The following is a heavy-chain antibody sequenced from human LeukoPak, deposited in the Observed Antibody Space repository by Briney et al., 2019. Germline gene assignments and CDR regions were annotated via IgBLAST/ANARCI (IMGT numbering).Heavy chain of an antibody. Sequence: SETLSLTCTVSGDSIRSYYWSWIRQPPGKGLEWIAYIYYSGSASYSPSLKSRVTISVDTSKNQFSLELSSVTAADTAVYYCARDIRNSPGTFDIWGQGTMVTVSS. CDR3: ARDIRNSPGTFDI. J-gene: IGHJ3*02. V-gene: IGHV4-59*01. CDR2: IYYSGSA. D-gene: IGHD4-23*01. CDR1: GDSIRSYY.